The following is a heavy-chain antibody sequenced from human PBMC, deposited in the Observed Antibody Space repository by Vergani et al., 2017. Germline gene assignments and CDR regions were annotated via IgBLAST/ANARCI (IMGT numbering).Heavy chain of an antibody. Sequence: EVHLVESGGGLVQPGRSLRLSCSGSGFTLGDYAMTWVRQAPGKGLEWVAFIWSKPYGGTTEYAASVKGRFTISGDDSKSIAYLQMNNLQTEDTSMYYCVRDRVTMLRGSDALDIWGQGTMVTVSS. J-gene: IGHJ3*02. CDR1: GFTLGDYA. D-gene: IGHD3-10*01. CDR3: VRDRVTMLRGSDALDI. CDR2: IWSKPYGGTT. V-gene: IGHV3-49*04.